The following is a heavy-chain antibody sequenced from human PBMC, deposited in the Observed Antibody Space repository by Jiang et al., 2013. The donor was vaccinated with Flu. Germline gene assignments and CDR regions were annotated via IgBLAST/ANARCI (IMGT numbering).Heavy chain of an antibody. J-gene: IGHJ4*02. Sequence: GPGLVKPPETLSLTCTVSGGSINSNRYYWGWIRQPPGKGLEWIGSMYLSGITYCNPSLKSRVTMSIDTSKNQFSLKLSSVTAADTAVYYCARLRDSSSSLYLDSWGQGTPGHRLL. V-gene: IGHV4-39*01. D-gene: IGHD6-6*01. CDR1: GGSINSNRYY. CDR2: MYLSGIT. CDR3: ARLRDSSSSLYLDS.